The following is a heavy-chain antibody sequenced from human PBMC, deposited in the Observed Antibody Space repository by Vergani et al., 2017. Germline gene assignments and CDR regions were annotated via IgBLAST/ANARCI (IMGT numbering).Heavy chain of an antibody. D-gene: IGHD3-22*01. J-gene: IGHJ4*02. CDR2: INHSGST. V-gene: IGHV4-34*01. CDR1: GGSFSGYY. Sequence: QVQLQQWGAGLLKPSETLSLTCAVYGGSFSGYYWSWIRQPPGKGLEWIGEINHSGSTNYNPSLKSRVTMSVDTSKNQFFLKLNSVTAADTAVYYCAREGSYYYDSSDPLWGQGTLVTVSS. CDR3: AREGSYYYDSSDPL.